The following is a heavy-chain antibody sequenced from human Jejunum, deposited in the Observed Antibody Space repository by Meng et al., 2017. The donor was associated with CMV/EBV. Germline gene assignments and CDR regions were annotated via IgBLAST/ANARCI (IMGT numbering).Heavy chain of an antibody. V-gene: IGHV3-23*01. D-gene: IGHD3/OR15-3a*01. CDR3: ARGAPWTDYDY. CDR2: IGASGGST. CDR1: RFTFWNYA. Sequence: LSCAAPRFTFWNYAMGWVRQTPGKGLEWVSGIGASGGSTYYADSVKGRFTISRDNINNILYLQMHSLRADDTAVYYCARGAPWTDYDYWGQGTLVTVSS. J-gene: IGHJ4*02.